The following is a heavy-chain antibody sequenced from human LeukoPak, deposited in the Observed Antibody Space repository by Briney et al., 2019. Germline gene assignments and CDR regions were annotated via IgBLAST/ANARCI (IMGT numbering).Heavy chain of an antibody. V-gene: IGHV4-39*01. CDR2: IYYSGST. D-gene: IGHD6-19*01. J-gene: IGHJ4*02. CDR1: GDSISSGTYS. CDR3: ARRSTSGSYYFDC. Sequence: SETLSLTCTVSGDSISSGTYSWGWIRQPPGKGLEWIGSIYYSGSTYYNPSLKSLVTISVDTSKSQFSLTLSSVTAADTAVYFCARRSTSGSYYFDCWGQGTLIAVSS.